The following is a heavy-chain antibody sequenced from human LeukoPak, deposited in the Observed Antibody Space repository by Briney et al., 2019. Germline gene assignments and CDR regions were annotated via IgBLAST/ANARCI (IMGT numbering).Heavy chain of an antibody. CDR3: TRNASPDY. Sequence: SQTLSLTCTVLGVSVGSGDYFWSWIRQPPGKGLEWIGYIYFSGSTDSNPSLESRVTVSIDTSKNQFSLKLRSVTAADTAVYYCTRNASPDYWDQGLLVTVSS. CDR2: IYFSGST. CDR1: GVSVGSGDYF. J-gene: IGHJ4*02. V-gene: IGHV4-30-4*08. D-gene: IGHD1-14*01.